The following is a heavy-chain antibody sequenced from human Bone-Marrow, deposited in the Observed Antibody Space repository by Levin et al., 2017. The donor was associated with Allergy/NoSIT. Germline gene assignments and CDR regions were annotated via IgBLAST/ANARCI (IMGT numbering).Heavy chain of an antibody. Sequence: RGESLKISCSASGFTFSSYAMHWVRQAPGKGLECVSAISSNGGSTYYADSVKGRFTISRDNSKNTLYLQMNSLRADDTAVYYCVKVFCSSTSCLRAFDIWGQGTMVTVSS. CDR3: VKVFCSSTSCLRAFDI. CDR2: ISSNGGST. J-gene: IGHJ3*02. V-gene: IGHV3-64D*06. CDR1: GFTFSSYA. D-gene: IGHD2-2*01.